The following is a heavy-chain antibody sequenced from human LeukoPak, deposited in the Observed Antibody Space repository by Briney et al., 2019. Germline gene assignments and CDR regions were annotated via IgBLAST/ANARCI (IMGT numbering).Heavy chain of an antibody. V-gene: IGHV3-21*01. CDR1: GFTFSSYS. D-gene: IGHD4-17*01. CDR2: ISSSSSYI. CDR3: ASGGDYAGNWFDP. Sequence: GGSLRLYCAASGFTFSSYSMNWVRQAPGKGLEWVSSISSSSSYIYYADSVKGRFTISRDNAKNSLYLQMNSLRAEDTAVYYCASGGDYAGNWFDPWGQGTLVTVSS. J-gene: IGHJ5*02.